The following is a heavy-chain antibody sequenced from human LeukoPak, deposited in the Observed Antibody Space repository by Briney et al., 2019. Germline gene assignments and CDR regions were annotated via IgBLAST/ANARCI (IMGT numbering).Heavy chain of an antibody. J-gene: IGHJ4*02. CDR1: VYTFTDYY. D-gene: IGHD3-3*01. CDR2: INPNSGGT. V-gene: IGHV1-2*02. CDR3: ATVHHRYYDFWSGYYTTNY. Sequence: ASVKVSCKASVYTFTDYYMHWVRQAPGQGLEWMGWINPNSGGTNYAQKFQGRVTMTRDTSISTAYMELSRLRSDDTAVYYCATVHHRYYDFWSGYYTTNYWGQGTLVTVSS.